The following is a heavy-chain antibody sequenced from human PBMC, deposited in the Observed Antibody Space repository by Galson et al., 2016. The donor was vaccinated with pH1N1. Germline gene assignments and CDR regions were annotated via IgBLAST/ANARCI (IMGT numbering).Heavy chain of an antibody. V-gene: IGHV6-1*01. D-gene: IGHD1-26*01. CDR2: TNYRSRWIY. CDR3: AREGVTESGRWENAFAI. J-gene: IGHJ3*02. Sequence: CAISGDSVSSIDAAWNWIRQSPSGGLEWLGRTNYRSRWIYDYAGSVSGRITINPDTSKNQFSLQLSSVTPEDTAVYYCAREGVTESGRWENAFAIWGQGTMVTVS. CDR1: GDSVSSIDAA.